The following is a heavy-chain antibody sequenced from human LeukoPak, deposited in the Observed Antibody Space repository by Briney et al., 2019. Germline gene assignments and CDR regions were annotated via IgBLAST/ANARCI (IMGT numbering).Heavy chain of an antibody. J-gene: IGHJ6*02. CDR2: VNRDGSET. CDR1: GFTVSTYH. Sequence: GGSLRLSCAASGFTVSTYHMTWVRQVPGRGPEWVANVNRDGSETYYLDSVKGRFTISKDNAKNSLYLQMNSLRAEDTALYHCARNNGMDVWGQGTTVIVSS. V-gene: IGHV3-7*03. CDR3: ARNNGMDV.